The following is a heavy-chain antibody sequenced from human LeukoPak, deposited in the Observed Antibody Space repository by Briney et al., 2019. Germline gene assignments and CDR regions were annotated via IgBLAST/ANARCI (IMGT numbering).Heavy chain of an antibody. Sequence: EASVKVSCKASGYTFTSYYMHWVRRAPGQGLEWMGMINPSDGDTDHAQKFQGRVTMTRDTSTNTVYMELRSLTSDDTAVYYCARASGGHCDYWGQGTLVTVSS. CDR3: ARASGGHCDY. CDR1: GYTFTSYY. J-gene: IGHJ4*02. CDR2: INPSDGDT. V-gene: IGHV1-46*01. D-gene: IGHD3-10*01.